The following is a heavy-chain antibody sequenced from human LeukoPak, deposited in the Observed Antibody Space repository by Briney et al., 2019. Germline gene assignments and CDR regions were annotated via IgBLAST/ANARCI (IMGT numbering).Heavy chain of an antibody. Sequence: GGSLRLSCAASGFTFSSYAMSWVRQPPGKGLEWVSSIFPSGGEIHYADSVKGRFTISRDNSKNTLYLQMNSLRAEDTAVYYCARDAVPYGDPEYNWFDPWGQGALVTVSS. J-gene: IGHJ5*02. CDR1: GFTFSSYA. V-gene: IGHV3-23*01. D-gene: IGHD4-17*01. CDR3: ARDAVPYGDPEYNWFDP. CDR2: IFPSGGEI.